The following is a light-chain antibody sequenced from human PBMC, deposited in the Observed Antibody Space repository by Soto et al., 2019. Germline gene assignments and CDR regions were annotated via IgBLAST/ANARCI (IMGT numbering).Light chain of an antibody. CDR3: NSFTTSSTLL. CDR1: SGDIGGKNY. V-gene: IGLV2-14*01. Sequence: QSGLTQPASVSRSPGQSITISCAGSSGDIGGKNYVSWFQQHPGKAPNIIHHDVTIRPSGVSNRFSGSKSGNTASLTISGLQAEDDAMYYCNSFTTSSTLLFGGGTKLTVL. J-gene: IGLJ3*02. CDR2: DVT.